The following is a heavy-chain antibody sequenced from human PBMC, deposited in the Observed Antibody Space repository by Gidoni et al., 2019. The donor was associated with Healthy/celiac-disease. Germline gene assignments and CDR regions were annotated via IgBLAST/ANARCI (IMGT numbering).Heavy chain of an antibody. J-gene: IGHJ4*02. D-gene: IGHD3-22*01. CDR1: GFTFSRYS. CDR3: ASLYYYDSSGYYPTVDY. Sequence: EVQLVESGGGLVKPGGSLRLSCAASGFTFSRYSMNWVRQAPGKGLEWVSSISSSSSYIYYADSVKGRFTISRDNAKNSLYLQMNSLRAEDTAVYYCASLYYYDSSGYYPTVDYWGQGTLVTVSS. V-gene: IGHV3-21*01. CDR2: ISSSSSYI.